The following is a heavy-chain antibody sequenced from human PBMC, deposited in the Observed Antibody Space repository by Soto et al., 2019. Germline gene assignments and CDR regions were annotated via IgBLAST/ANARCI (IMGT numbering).Heavy chain of an antibody. CDR2: IYYSGST. D-gene: IGHD5-12*01. V-gene: IGHV4-39*01. J-gene: IGHJ4*02. CDR1: DGSSRSSGDY. CDR3: ARRGGATIMDY. Sequence: CSVADGSSRSSGDYWDRIRQPPGKGLAWIGSIYYSGSTYYNPSLKSRVTISVDTSKNQFSLKLSSVTAADTAVYYCARRGGATIMDYWGQGTLVTVSS.